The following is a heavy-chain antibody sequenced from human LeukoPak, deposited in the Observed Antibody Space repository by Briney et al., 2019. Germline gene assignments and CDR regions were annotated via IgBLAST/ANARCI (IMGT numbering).Heavy chain of an antibody. CDR1: GYTFSSYY. V-gene: IGHV1-69*13. CDR3: ARVERYYDSSNYYYVAGPFDY. Sequence: SVKVSCKASGYTFSSYYMHWVRQAPGQGLEWMGGIIPIFGTANYAQKFQGRVTITADESTSTAYMELSSLRSEDTAMYYCARVERYYDSSNYYYVAGPFDYWGQGTLVTVSS. CDR2: IIPIFGTA. J-gene: IGHJ4*02. D-gene: IGHD3-22*01.